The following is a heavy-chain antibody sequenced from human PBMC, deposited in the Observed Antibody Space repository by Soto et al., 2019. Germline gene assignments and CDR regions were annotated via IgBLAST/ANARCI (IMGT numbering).Heavy chain of an antibody. D-gene: IGHD3-3*01. V-gene: IGHV4-4*07. J-gene: IGHJ4*02. CDR2: IHGNGNT. CDR3: VRSTVWSGASHPHY. Sequence: KPSETLSLTCTVSGGSMTSYYWSWIRQSAEKGLEWIGRIHGNGNTNYNPSLKSRITMSVDTSKNQFSLNLRSVTATDTAVYFCVRSTVWSGASHPHYWGQGTLVTVSS. CDR1: GGSMTSYY.